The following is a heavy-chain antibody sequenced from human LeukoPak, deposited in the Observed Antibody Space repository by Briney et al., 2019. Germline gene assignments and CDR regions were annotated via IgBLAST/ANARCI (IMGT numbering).Heavy chain of an antibody. D-gene: IGHD3-9*01. CDR3: ARDHYDILTGYAY. J-gene: IGHJ4*02. CDR1: GFTFSSYA. V-gene: IGHV3-23*01. CDR2: ISGSGGST. Sequence: GGSLRLSCAASGFTFSSYAMSWVRQAPGKGLEWVSAISGSGGSTYYADSVKGRFTISRDNSKNTLYLQMNSLRAEDTAVYYCARDHYDILTGYAYWGQGTLVTVSS.